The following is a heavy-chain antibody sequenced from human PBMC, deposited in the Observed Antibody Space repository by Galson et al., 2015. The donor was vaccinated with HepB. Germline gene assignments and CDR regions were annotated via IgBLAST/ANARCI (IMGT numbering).Heavy chain of an antibody. D-gene: IGHD2-2*01. Sequence: SLRLSCAASGFTFSSYAMHWVRQAPGKGLEWVAVISYDGSNKYYADSVKGRFTISRDNSKNTLYLQMNSLRAEDTAVYYCAREVVPAAHGPFDYWGQGTLVTVSS. CDR2: ISYDGSNK. CDR1: GFTFSSYA. V-gene: IGHV3-30-3*01. CDR3: AREVVPAAHGPFDY. J-gene: IGHJ4*02.